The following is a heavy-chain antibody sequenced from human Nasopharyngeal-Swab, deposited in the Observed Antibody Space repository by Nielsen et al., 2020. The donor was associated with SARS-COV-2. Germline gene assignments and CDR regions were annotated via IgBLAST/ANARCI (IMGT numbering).Heavy chain of an antibody. Sequence: GESLKISCAASGFTFSDYYMSWIRKAPGKGPEYISYISGSGGTIYYGDSMKGRFTISRDNAKNSLYLQMNSLRAEDTAVYYCARDRANWDFDYWGQGTLVTVSS. CDR3: ARDRANWDFDY. CDR1: GFTFSDYY. CDR2: ISGSGGTI. V-gene: IGHV3-11*04. D-gene: IGHD7-27*01. J-gene: IGHJ4*02.